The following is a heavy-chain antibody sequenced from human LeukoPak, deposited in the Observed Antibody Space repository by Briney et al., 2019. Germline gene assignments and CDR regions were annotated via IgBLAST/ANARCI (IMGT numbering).Heavy chain of an antibody. CDR2: ISENGGAT. CDR3: AKDYGPKQLVFFDS. CDR1: GFTFSSYA. J-gene: IGHJ4*02. D-gene: IGHD6-13*01. V-gene: IGHV3-23*01. Sequence: GGSLRLSCAASGFTFSSYALSWVRQAPGKGLEWVSGISENGGATFYADSVKGRFTITRDNSKNTLYVQMNSLRGEDTAVYYCAKDYGPKQLVFFDSWGQGTLVTVSS.